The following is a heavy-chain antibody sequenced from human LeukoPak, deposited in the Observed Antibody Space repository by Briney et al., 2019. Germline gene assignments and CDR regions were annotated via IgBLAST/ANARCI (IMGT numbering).Heavy chain of an antibody. J-gene: IGHJ4*02. CDR1: GGSISSYY. V-gene: IGHV4-59*01. Sequence: SETLSLTCTVSGGSISSYYWSWIRQPPGKGLEWIGYIYYSGSTNYNPSLKSRVTISVDTSKNQFSLKLSSVTAADTAVYYCARGYFWAIAVAGYYFDYWGQGALVTVSS. D-gene: IGHD6-19*01. CDR2: IYYSGST. CDR3: ARGYFWAIAVAGYYFDY.